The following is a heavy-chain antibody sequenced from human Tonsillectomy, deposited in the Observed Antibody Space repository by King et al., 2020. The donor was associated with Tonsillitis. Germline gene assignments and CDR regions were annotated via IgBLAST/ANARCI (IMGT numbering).Heavy chain of an antibody. V-gene: IGHV4-4*07. J-gene: IGHJ4*02. CDR1: GGSISSYY. CDR2: IYTSGST. D-gene: IGHD3-22*01. CDR3: ARGEYYYDSSGYPYYFDY. Sequence: VQLQESGPGLVKPSETLSLTCTVSGGSISSYYWSWIRQPAGRGLEWIGRIYTSGSTNYYPSLKSRVTMSVDTSKNQFSLKLSSVTAADTAVYYCARGEYYYDSSGYPYYFDYWGQGTLVTVSS.